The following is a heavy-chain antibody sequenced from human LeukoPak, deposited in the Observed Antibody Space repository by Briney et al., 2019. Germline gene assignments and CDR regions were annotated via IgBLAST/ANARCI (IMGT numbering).Heavy chain of an antibody. CDR3: ARAPHSSGWLLYYFDY. J-gene: IGHJ4*02. CDR1: GGSFSGYY. Sequence: SETLSLTCAVYGGSFSGYYWSWIRQPPGKGLEWIGEINHSGSTNYNPSLKSRVTISVDTSKKQFSLKLSSVTAADTAVYYCARAPHSSGWLLYYFDYWGQGTLVTVSS. V-gene: IGHV4-34*01. CDR2: INHSGST. D-gene: IGHD6-19*01.